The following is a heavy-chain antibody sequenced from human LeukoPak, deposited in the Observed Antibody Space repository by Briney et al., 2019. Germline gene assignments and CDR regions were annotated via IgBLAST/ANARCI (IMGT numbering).Heavy chain of an antibody. Sequence: GGSLRLSCAASGFTFSSYAMHWVRQAPGKGLEWVAVISYDGSNKYYADSVKGRFTISRDNSKNTLYLQMNSLRAEDTAVYYCAKQSGHSSSWYYFDYWGQGTLVTVSS. CDR2: ISYDGSNK. CDR3: AKQSGHSSSWYYFDY. V-gene: IGHV3-30-3*02. J-gene: IGHJ4*02. D-gene: IGHD6-13*01. CDR1: GFTFSSYA.